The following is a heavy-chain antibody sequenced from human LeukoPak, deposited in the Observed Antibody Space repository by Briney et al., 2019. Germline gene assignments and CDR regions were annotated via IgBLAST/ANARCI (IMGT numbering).Heavy chain of an antibody. J-gene: IGHJ6*03. CDR1: GFTFSSYG. CDR2: ISYDGSNK. V-gene: IGHV3-30*18. D-gene: IGHD3-22*01. Sequence: QPGGSLRLSCAASGFTFSSYGMHWVRQAPGKGLEWVAVISYDGSNKYYADSVKGRFTISRDNSKNTLYLQMNSLRVGDTAVYYCAKGSKLVVITRDHYMAVWGKGTTVTISS. CDR3: AKGSKLVVITRDHYMAV.